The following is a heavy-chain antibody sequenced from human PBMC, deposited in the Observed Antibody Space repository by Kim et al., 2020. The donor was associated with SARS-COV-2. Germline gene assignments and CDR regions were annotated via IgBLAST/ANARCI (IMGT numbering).Heavy chain of an antibody. CDR2: ISYDGSNK. CDR3: ARGEQPRGWFGELYNWFDP. Sequence: GGSLRLSCAASGFTFSSYAMHWVRQAPGKGLEWVAVISYDGSNKYYADSVKGRFTISRDNSKNTLYLQMNSLRAEDTAVYYCARGEQPRGWFGELYNWFDPWGQGTLVTVSS. J-gene: IGHJ5*02. V-gene: IGHV3-30*04. D-gene: IGHD3-10*01. CDR1: GFTFSSYA.